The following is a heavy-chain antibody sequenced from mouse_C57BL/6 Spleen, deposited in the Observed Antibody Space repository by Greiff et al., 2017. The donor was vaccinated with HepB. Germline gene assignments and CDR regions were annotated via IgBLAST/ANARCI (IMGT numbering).Heavy chain of an antibody. D-gene: IGHD2-4*01. Sequence: EVKLMESEPELVKPGASVKISCKASGYSFTGYYMNWVKQSPEKSLEWIGEINPSTGGTTYNQKFKAKATLTVDKSSSTAYMQLKSLTSEDSAVYYCASHYDYAWFAYWGQGTLVTVSA. CDR1: GYSFTGYY. CDR2: INPSTGGT. V-gene: IGHV1-42*01. J-gene: IGHJ3*01. CDR3: ASHYDYAWFAY.